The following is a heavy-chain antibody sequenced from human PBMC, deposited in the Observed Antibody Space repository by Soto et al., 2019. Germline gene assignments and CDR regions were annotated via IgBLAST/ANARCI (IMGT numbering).Heavy chain of an antibody. CDR3: ARGSDGCYQGRYYYGMDV. D-gene: IGHD6-19*01. CDR2: IYYSGRT. CDR1: GGSVSSGSYY. J-gene: IGHJ6*02. Sequence: QVQLQVSGPGLVKPSETLSLTCTVSGGSVSSGSYYWSWIRQPPGKGLEWIGYIYYSGRTNYTPSLNIRVTISLDTSKTHSPLPMSAVTAADPAVDSCARGSDGCYQGRYYYGMDVLVQGTAVTVSS. V-gene: IGHV4-61*01.